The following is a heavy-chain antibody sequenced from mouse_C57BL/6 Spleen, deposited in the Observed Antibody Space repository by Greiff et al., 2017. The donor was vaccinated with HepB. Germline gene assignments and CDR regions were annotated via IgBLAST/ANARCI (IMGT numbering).Heavy chain of an antibody. CDR3: TTHGYYAMDY. J-gene: IGHJ4*01. CDR1: GFNIKDDY. V-gene: IGHV14-4*01. CDR2: IDPENGDT. Sequence: EVQLQQSGAELVRPGASVKLSCTASGFNIKDDYMHWVKQRPEQGLEWIGWIDPENGDTEYASKFQGKATITADTSSNTAYLQLSSLTSEDTAVYYGTTHGYYAMDYWGQGTSVTVSS.